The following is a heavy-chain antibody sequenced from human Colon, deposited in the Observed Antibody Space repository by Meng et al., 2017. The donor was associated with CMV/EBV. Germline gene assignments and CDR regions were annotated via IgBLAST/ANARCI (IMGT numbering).Heavy chain of an antibody. J-gene: IGHJ4*02. CDR2: IYDTGIT. D-gene: IGHD2/OR15-2a*01. CDR3: AKSRSSTPGIVDD. CDR1: GVSVTSGAYH. Sequence: GQLQESGPGLVKPSETLSPTCFVSGVSVTSGAYHWSWIRQSPGKGLEWIGYIYDTGITIYNPSLKSRVTIFLETSKNQFSLNLNSMTTADTAVYYCAKSRSSTPGIVDDWGQGTLVTVSS. V-gene: IGHV4-61*08.